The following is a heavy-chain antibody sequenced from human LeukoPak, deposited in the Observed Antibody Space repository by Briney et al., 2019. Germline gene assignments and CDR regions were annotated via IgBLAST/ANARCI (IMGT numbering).Heavy chain of an antibody. CDR1: GGSISSSSYY. V-gene: IGHV4-39*01. D-gene: IGHD1-7*01. CDR3: ARHDFSTTNWNSPYGDY. Sequence: PSETLSLTCTVSGGSISSSSYYWGWIRQPPGKGLEWIGSIYYSGSTYYNPSLKSRVTISVDTSKDQFSLKLSSVTAADTAVYYCARHDFSTTNWNSPYGDYWGQGTLVTVSS. CDR2: IYYSGST. J-gene: IGHJ4*02.